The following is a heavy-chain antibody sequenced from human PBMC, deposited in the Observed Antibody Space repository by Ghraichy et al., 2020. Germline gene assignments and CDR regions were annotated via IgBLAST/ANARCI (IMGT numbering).Heavy chain of an antibody. CDR1: GGSISSSSYY. Sequence: SETLSLTCTVSGGSISSSSYYWGWIRQPPGKGLEWIGSIYYSGSTYYNPSLKSRVTISVDTSKNQFSLKLSSVTAADTAVYYCGRDEGRSRIVVVPAATYVYWGQGTLVTVSS. J-gene: IGHJ4*02. CDR2: IYYSGST. D-gene: IGHD2-2*01. CDR3: GRDEGRSRIVVVPAATYVY. V-gene: IGHV4-39*07.